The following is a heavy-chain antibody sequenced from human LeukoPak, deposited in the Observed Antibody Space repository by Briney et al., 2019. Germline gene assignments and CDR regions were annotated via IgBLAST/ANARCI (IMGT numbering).Heavy chain of an antibody. D-gene: IGHD5-24*01. CDR2: ISGGSAI. Sequence: GGSLRLSCAASGFTFSDYYMSWIRQAPGKGLQWVSYISGGSAIWYADSVKGRLTISRDNAKNSLYLQMNRLRAEDTAVYYCARTPDGYNRLDYWGQGTLVTVSS. CDR3: ARTPDGYNRLDY. J-gene: IGHJ4*02. V-gene: IGHV3-11*01. CDR1: GFTFSDYY.